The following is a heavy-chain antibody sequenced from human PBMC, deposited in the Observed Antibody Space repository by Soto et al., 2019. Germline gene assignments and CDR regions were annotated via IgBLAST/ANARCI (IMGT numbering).Heavy chain of an antibody. V-gene: IGHV4-4*07. CDR3: ARDRRIEGYYDSSGSLDY. J-gene: IGHJ4*02. Sequence: SETLSLTCTVSGGSISSNYWSWIRQPAGKGLEWIGRIYTSGSTNYNPSLKSRVTMSVDTSKNQFSLKLSSVTAADTAVYYCARDRRIEGYYDSSGSLDYWGQGTLVTVSS. D-gene: IGHD3-22*01. CDR2: IYTSGST. CDR1: GGSISSNY.